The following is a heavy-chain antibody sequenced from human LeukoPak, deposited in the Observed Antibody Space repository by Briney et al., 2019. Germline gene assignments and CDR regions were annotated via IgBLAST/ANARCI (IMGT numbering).Heavy chain of an antibody. CDR1: GFTFSSYA. Sequence: PGGSLRLSCAASGFTFSSYAMHWVRQAPGKGLEWVAVISYDGSNKYYADSVKGRFTISRDNSKNTLYLQMNSLRAEDTAVYYCARDLVGATTIHLGVDAFDIWGQGTMVTVSS. V-gene: IGHV3-30*04. D-gene: IGHD1-26*01. J-gene: IGHJ3*02. CDR3: ARDLVGATTIHLGVDAFDI. CDR2: ISYDGSNK.